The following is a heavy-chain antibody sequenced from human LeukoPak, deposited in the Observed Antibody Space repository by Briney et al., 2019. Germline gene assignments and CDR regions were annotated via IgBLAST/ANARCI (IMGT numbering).Heavy chain of an antibody. J-gene: IGHJ3*02. D-gene: IGHD5-12*01. CDR2: ITWNSENI. Sequence: PGGSLRLSCAASGFTFPDYAMHWVRQAPGKGLEWLSGITWNSENIEYADSVEGRFTISRDNAKNSLYLQMNSLRAEDTADCARESGYDSSAFDIWGQGTMVTVSS. CDR1: GFTFPDYA. V-gene: IGHV3-9*01. CDR3: ESGYDSSAFDI.